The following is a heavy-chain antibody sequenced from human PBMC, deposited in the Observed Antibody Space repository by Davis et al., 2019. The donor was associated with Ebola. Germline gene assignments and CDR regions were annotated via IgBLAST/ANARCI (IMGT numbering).Heavy chain of an antibody. J-gene: IGHJ4*02. V-gene: IGHV3-30-3*01. CDR3: ARAYCGGDCSFDY. CDR2: ISYDGSNK. CDR1: GFTFSSYA. Sequence: GESLKISCAASGFTFSSYAMHWVRQAPGKGLEWVAVISYDGSNKNYADSVKGRFTISRDNSKNTLYLQMNSLRAEDTAVYYCARAYCGGDCSFDYWGQGTLVTVSS. D-gene: IGHD2-21*02.